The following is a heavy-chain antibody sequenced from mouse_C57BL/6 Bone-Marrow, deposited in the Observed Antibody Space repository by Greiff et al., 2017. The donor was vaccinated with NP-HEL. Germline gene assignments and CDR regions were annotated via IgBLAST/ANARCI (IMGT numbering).Heavy chain of an antibody. J-gene: IGHJ3*01. CDR3: TRSKLRLLAY. CDR2: IDPETGGT. V-gene: IGHV1-15*01. Sequence: QVQLQQSGAELVRPGASVTLSCKASGYTFTDYEMHWVKQTPVHGLEWIGAIDPETGGTAYNQKFKGKAILTADKSSSTAYMELRSLTSEDSAVYYCTRSKLRLLAYWGQGTLVTVSA. CDR1: GYTFTDYE. D-gene: IGHD3-2*02.